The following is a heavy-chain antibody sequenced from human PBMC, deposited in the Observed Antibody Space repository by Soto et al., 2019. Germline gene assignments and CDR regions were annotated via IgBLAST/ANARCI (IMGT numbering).Heavy chain of an antibody. CDR1: GVTFGSYG. CDR3: AKNFGTRFGISGSSY. V-gene: IGHV3-30*18. CDR2: ISYDGSNK. D-gene: IGHD1-20*01. J-gene: IGHJ4*02. Sequence: PVGSQRLSCEAAGVTFGSYGVHWVRQAQGKGLEWVAVISYDGSNKYYADSVKGRFTISRDTSKNTLYLQMNSLRAEDTAVYYCAKNFGTRFGISGSSYRGQGTLVPVSS.